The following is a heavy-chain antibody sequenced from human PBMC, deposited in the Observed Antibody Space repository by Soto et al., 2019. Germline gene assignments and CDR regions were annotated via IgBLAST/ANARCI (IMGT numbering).Heavy chain of an antibody. Sequence: GGSLRLSCAASGFTFISYWMHWVRQAPGKGLVWVSRINSDGSSTSYADSVKGRFTISRDNAKNTLYLQMNSLRAEDTAVYYCARGGSINWYFDLWGRSTLVTVYS. D-gene: IGHD1-26*01. CDR1: GFTFISYW. CDR3: ARGGSINWYFDL. V-gene: IGHV3-74*01. J-gene: IGHJ2*01. CDR2: INSDGSST.